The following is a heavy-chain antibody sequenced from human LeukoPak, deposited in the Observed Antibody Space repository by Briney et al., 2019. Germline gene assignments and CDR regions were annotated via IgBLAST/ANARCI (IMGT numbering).Heavy chain of an antibody. V-gene: IGHV3-7*01. CDR3: ARGGVGATPYFDY. Sequence: GGSLRLSCAASGFTFSSYWMSWVRQAPGKGLEWVANIKQDGSEKYYVDSVKGRFTISRDNAKNSLYLQMNSLRAEDTAVYYCARGGVGATPYFDYWGQGTLVTVSS. CDR2: IKQDGSEK. J-gene: IGHJ4*02. CDR1: GFTFSSYW. D-gene: IGHD1-26*01.